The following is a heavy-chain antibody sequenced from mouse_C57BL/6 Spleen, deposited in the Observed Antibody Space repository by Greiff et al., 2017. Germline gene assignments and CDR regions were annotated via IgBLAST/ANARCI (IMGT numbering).Heavy chain of an antibody. CDR1: GFTFSDYG. CDR3: ARPIYYGNYEGFAY. CDR2: ISSGSSTI. V-gene: IGHV5-17*01. J-gene: IGHJ3*01. Sequence: EVQGVESGGGLVKPGGSLKLSCAASGFTFSDYGMHWVRQAPEKGLEWVAYISSGSSTIYYADTVKGRFTISRDNAKNTLFLQMTSLRSEDTAMYYCARPIYYGNYEGFAYWGQGTLVTVSA. D-gene: IGHD2-1*01.